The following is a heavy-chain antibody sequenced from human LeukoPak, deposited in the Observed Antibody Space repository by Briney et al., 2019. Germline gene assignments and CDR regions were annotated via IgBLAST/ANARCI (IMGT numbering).Heavy chain of an antibody. V-gene: IGHV3-30*04. CDR3: AKDRCSRGIGCYYYYMDV. Sequence: GGSLRLSCAASGFTFSSYAMHWVRQAPGKGLEWVAVISYDGSNKYYADSVKGRFSISRDSSKNILYLQMNSLRAEDTAVYYCAKDRCSRGIGCYYYYMDVWGKGTTVTISS. J-gene: IGHJ6*03. D-gene: IGHD2-2*01. CDR1: GFTFSSYA. CDR2: ISYDGSNK.